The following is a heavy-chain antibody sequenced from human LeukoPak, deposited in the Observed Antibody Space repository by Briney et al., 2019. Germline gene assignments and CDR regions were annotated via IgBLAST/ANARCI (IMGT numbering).Heavy chain of an antibody. D-gene: IGHD3-9*01. J-gene: IGHJ4*02. CDR2: INHSGST. CDR1: GGSFSGYY. Sequence: SETLSLTCAVYGGSFSGYYWSWIRQPPGKGLEWIGEINHSGSTNYNPSLKSRVTISVDTSKNQFSLKLSSVTAADTAVYYCARGYDDILTGYYPDLDYWGQGTLVTVSS. V-gene: IGHV4-34*01. CDR3: ARGYDDILTGYYPDLDY.